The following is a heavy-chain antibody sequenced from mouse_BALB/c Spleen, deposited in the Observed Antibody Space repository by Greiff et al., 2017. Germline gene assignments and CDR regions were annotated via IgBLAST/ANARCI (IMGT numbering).Heavy chain of an antibody. J-gene: IGHJ2*01. CDR1: GYAFTNYW. D-gene: IGHD2-1*01. V-gene: IGHV1-63*01. CDR2: IYPGSGNT. Sequence: QVHVKQSGAELVRPGTSVKISCKASGYAFTNYWLGWVKQRPGHGLEWIGDIYPGSGNTYYNEKFKGKATLTADKSSSTAYMQLSSLTSEDSAVYFCARGYGNYLDYWGQGTTLTVSS. CDR3: ARGYGNYLDY.